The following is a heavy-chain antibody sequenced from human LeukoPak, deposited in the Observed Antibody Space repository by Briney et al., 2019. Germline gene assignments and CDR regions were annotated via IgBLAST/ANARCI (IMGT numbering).Heavy chain of an antibody. D-gene: IGHD3-22*01. V-gene: IGHV3-20*04. CDR1: GFTFSSYA. CDR3: ARVGSGYDY. CDR2: INWLGTGT. J-gene: IGHJ4*02. Sequence: PGGSLRLSCAASGFTFSSYAMSWVRQAPGKGLEWVSTINWLGTGTEYADSVKGRFTISRDNAKRSLFLQMNSLRAEDTAFYYCARVGSGYDYWGQGTLVIVSS.